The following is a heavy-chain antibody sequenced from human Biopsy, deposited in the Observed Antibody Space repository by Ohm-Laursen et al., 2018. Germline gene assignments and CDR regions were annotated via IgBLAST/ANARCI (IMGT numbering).Heavy chain of an antibody. CDR2: INPNSGNA. Sequence: SVKVSCKDSGYTFAGYYLHWVRQAPGHGLEWMGWINPNSGNANYAQSFQGRLTVTRDTSISTAYMELTSLTFDDTAIYYCARVPAYPSIDGYYGLDLWGQGTTVIVSS. D-gene: IGHD3-9*01. CDR3: ARVPAYPSIDGYYGLDL. V-gene: IGHV1-2*02. J-gene: IGHJ6*02. CDR1: GYTFAGYY.